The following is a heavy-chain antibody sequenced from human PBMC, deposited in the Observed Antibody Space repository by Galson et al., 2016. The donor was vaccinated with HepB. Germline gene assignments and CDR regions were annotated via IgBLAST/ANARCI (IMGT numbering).Heavy chain of an antibody. CDR3: ARGKYNSGWHLGRKGPNYLDP. V-gene: IGHV3-13*01. D-gene: IGHD6-19*01. J-gene: IGHJ5*02. CDR1: GFSFRNFD. Sequence: SLRLSCAASGFSFRNFDMHWVRQAPGKGLEWVSTIDSAGDTYYPGSVKGRFASSRENAKNSLYLQMNSLRAGDTAVYYCARGKYNSGWHLGRKGPNYLDPWGQGTLVTVSS. CDR2: IDSAGDT.